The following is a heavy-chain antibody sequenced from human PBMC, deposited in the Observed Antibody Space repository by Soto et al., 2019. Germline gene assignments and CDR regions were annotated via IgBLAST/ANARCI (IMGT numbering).Heavy chain of an antibody. V-gene: IGHV3-23*01. CDR2: ITSDGSTT. Sequence: EVQLLESGGGLVQPGGSLRLSRVVSGFTFSNYAMSWVRKTPGKGLEWVSGITSDGSTTWYADFVEGRFTISRDNSKNTVYLQLNSPRGEDAAVYFCAKGGSSGWPGGEDFWGQGTMVTVSS. D-gene: IGHD6-19*01. CDR1: GFTFSNYA. J-gene: IGHJ4*02. CDR3: AKGGSSGWPGGEDF.